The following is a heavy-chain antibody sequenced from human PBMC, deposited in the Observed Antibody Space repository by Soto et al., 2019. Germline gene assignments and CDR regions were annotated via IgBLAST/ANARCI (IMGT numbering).Heavy chain of an antibody. CDR1: GFTFENFG. J-gene: IGHJ5*02. CDR3: ATGLTVVITRDWFDP. V-gene: IGHV3-30*03. Sequence: QVQLVESGGGVVQPGRSLRLTCAACGFTFENFGMNWLRQAPGKGLEWVAVISDDGKNKDYADSVRGRFTISRDNAKNTLYLQMNSLRPEDTAVYYCATGLTVVITRDWFDPWGQGALVTVSS. CDR2: ISDDGKNK. D-gene: IGHD3-22*01.